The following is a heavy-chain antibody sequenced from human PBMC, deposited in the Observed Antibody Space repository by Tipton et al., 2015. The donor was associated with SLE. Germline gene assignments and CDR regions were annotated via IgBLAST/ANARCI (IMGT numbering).Heavy chain of an antibody. J-gene: IGHJ4*02. CDR1: GYTFTSYY. D-gene: IGHD2-2*01. CDR2: INPSGGST. Sequence: QSGAEMKKPGASVKVSCKASGYTFTSYYMHWVRQAPGQGLEWMGIINPSGGSTSYAQKFQGRVTMTRDTSTSTVYMELSSLRSEDTAVYYCARVGAEKYQLLWASDYWGQGTLVTVSS. V-gene: IGHV1-46*03. CDR3: ARVGAEKYQLLWASDY.